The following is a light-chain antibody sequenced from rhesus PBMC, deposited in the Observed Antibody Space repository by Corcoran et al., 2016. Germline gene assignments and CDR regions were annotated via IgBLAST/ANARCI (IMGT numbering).Light chain of an antibody. J-gene: IGKJ1*01. V-gene: IGKV1-22*01. CDR1: QGISSW. CDR2: KAS. Sequence: DIQMTQSPSSLSASVGDKVTITCRASQGISSWLAWYKKKTGKAPKLLIYKASSLQSGVPSRFSGSGSGTDFTLTISSLQPEDFATYYCLQYSSSPWTFGQGTKVEIK. CDR3: LQYSSSPWT.